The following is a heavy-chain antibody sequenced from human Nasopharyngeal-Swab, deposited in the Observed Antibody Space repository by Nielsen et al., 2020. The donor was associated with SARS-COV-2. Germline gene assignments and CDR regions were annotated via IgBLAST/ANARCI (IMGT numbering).Heavy chain of an antibody. V-gene: IGHV1-46*01. Sequence: ASVKVSCKASGGTFSSYAISWVRQAPGQGLEWMGMINPGSGGTTYAQKFQGRVTMTRDTSTSTAFMDLSSLRSEDTAVYYCARRGRCSGSSCDMDVWGQGTTVTVSS. CDR1: GGTFSSYA. CDR3: ARRGRCSGSSCDMDV. D-gene: IGHD2-2*01. J-gene: IGHJ6*02. CDR2: INPGSGGT.